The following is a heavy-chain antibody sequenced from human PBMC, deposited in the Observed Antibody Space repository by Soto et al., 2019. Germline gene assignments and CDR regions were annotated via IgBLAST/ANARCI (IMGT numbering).Heavy chain of an antibody. D-gene: IGHD3-16*01. CDR3: ARECPYEYNKGWFDP. CDR2: IYYSGST. J-gene: IGHJ5*02. V-gene: IGHV4-31*03. CDR1: GGSISSGGYY. Sequence: QVQLQESGPGLVKPSQTLSLTCTVSGGSISSGGYYWSWIRQHPGKGLEWIGYIYYSGSTYYNPTLKSRVTISVDTSKNQFSLKLSSVTAADTAVYYCARECPYEYNKGWFDPWGQGTLVTVSS.